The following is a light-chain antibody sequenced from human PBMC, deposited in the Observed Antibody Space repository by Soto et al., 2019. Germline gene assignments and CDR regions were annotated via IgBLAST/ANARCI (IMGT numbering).Light chain of an antibody. CDR1: QGINRK. Sequence: IVMTQSPSTLSVSPGERVTFSCRASQGINRKLAWYQHKAGQAPRLLISGASTRATGIPARFSGSGSGTEFTLTISSLQSDDFAVYYCQQYNNWPPKWTFGQGTKVDIK. CDR2: GAS. V-gene: IGKV3-15*01. J-gene: IGKJ1*01. CDR3: QQYNNWPPKWT.